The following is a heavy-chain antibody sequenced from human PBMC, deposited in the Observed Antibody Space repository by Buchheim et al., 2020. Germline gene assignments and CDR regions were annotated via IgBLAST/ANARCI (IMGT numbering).Heavy chain of an antibody. V-gene: IGHV3-30-3*01. J-gene: IGHJ4*02. CDR3: ARQEGSGWLGFFDC. CDR2: ISYDGSNK. CDR1: GFTFSSYS. Sequence: QVQLVESGGGVVQPGRSLRLSCAASGFTFSSYSMHWVRQAPGKVLEWVALISYDGSNKYYADSVKGRFPISRDDSNHTLYLQMNSLRDEDTAVYFCARQEGSGWLGFFDCWGQGTL. D-gene: IGHD6-19*01.